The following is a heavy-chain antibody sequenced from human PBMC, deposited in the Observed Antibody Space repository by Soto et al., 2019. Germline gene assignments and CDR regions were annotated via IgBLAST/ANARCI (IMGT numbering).Heavy chain of an antibody. D-gene: IGHD2-2*01. V-gene: IGHV5-51*01. Sequence: GESLKISCKGSGYSFTSYWIGWVRQMPGKGLEWMGIIYPGDSDTRYSPSFQGQVTISADKSISTAYLQWSSLKASDTAMYYCARGGYCSSTSCYPHYYYYYMDVWGKGTTVTVSS. J-gene: IGHJ6*03. CDR3: ARGGYCSSTSCYPHYYYYYMDV. CDR2: IYPGDSDT. CDR1: GYSFTSYW.